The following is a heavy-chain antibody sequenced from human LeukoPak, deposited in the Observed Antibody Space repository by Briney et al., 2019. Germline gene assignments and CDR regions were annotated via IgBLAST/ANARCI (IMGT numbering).Heavy chain of an antibody. D-gene: IGHD3-16*02. J-gene: IGHJ6*03. V-gene: IGHV3-23*01. CDR2: ISGSGGST. Sequence: GGSLRLSCAASGFTFSSYAMSWVRQAPGKGLEWVSAISGSGGSTYYADSVKGRFTISRDNAKNSLYLQMNSLRAEDTAVYYCARDYPPFYYYYIDVWGKGTTVTISS. CDR1: GFTFSSYA. CDR3: ARDYPPFYYYYIDV.